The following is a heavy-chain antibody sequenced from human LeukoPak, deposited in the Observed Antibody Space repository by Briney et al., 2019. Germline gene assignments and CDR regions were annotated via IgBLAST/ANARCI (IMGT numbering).Heavy chain of an antibody. CDR3: ARASHDYGDYSHFDY. J-gene: IGHJ4*02. Sequence: PSETLSLTCAVSGGSISSRNWWSWVRQPPGKGLEWIGEIYHSGSTNYNPSLKTRVTISVDKSKNQFSLKLSSVTAADTAVYYCARASHDYGDYSHFDYWGQGTLVTVSS. D-gene: IGHD4-17*01. V-gene: IGHV4-4*02. CDR2: IYHSGST. CDR1: GGSISSRNW.